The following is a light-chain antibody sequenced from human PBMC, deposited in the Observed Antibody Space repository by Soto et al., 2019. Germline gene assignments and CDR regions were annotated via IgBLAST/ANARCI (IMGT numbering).Light chain of an antibody. J-gene: IGLJ3*02. Sequence: QSALTQPASVSGSPGQSITISCTGTSSDVGGSDYVSWYQQHPGKAPKLMIYEVSYRPSGVSNRFSGSKSGNTASLTIFGLQADDEADYYCNSYTPTGTLVFGGGTKLTVL. V-gene: IGLV2-14*01. CDR3: NSYTPTGTLV. CDR1: SSDVGGSDY. CDR2: EVS.